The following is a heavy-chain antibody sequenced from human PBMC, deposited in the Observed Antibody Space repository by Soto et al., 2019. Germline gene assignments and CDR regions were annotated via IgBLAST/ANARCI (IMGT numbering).Heavy chain of an antibody. V-gene: IGHV4-59*08. CDR3: ARVGRYYDYVWGSFEDWFDP. D-gene: IGHD3-16*01. CDR1: GYSISSYY. J-gene: IGHJ5*02. CDR2: MDYSGST. Sequence: SETLSLTCTVSGYSISSYYWSWLLQHAARGLEWIGYMDYSGSTNDNPSRKSRVTISVDTSKNLFSLKLSNVSAADTAVYYCARVGRYYDYVWGSFEDWFDPWGHGTLVTVSS.